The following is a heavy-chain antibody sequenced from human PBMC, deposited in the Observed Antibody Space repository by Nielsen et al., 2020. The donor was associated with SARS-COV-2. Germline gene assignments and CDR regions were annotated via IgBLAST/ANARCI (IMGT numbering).Heavy chain of an antibody. CDR1: GGSFSGYY. J-gene: IGHJ5*02. D-gene: IGHD6-13*01. CDR2: INHSGST. V-gene: IGHV4-34*01. Sequence: SETLSLTCAAYGGSFSGYYWSWIRQPPGKGLEWIGEINHSGSTNYNPSLKSRVTISVDTSKNQFSLKLSSVTAADTAVYYCARGAIAAAGTSWFDPWGQGTLVTVSS. CDR3: ARGAIAAAGTSWFDP.